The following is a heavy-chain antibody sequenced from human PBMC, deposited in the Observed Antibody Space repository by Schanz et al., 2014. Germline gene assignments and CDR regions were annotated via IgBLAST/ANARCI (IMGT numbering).Heavy chain of an antibody. CDR3: ARGRTFDY. Sequence: QVQLVQSGTQVKKPGASVKVSCKASGYTLSAYSLHWVRQAPGQGLEWMGIINLSGGSTNNAQKCQGRLTMTRDTSTSTVYMELSSLRSDDTAVYYCARGRTFDYWGQGSLVTVSS. CDR1: GYTLSAYS. CDR2: INLSGGST. J-gene: IGHJ4*02. V-gene: IGHV1-46*01.